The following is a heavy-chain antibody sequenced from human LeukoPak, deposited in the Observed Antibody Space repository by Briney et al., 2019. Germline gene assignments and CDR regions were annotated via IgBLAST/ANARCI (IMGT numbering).Heavy chain of an antibody. D-gene: IGHD6-19*01. Sequence: PGGSLRLSCAASGFTFKKYLMTWVRQAPGKGLQWVAHIKEDGSEKYYVDSVKGRFSISRDNAKTSVYLQMNSLRDEDTAVYYCAPWSSGWEFDYWGQGTLVSVSS. CDR1: GFTFKKYL. J-gene: IGHJ4*02. CDR3: APWSSGWEFDY. CDR2: IKEDGSEK. V-gene: IGHV3-7*05.